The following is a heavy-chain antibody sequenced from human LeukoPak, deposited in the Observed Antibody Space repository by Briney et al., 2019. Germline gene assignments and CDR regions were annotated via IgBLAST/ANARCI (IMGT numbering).Heavy chain of an antibody. J-gene: IGHJ3*02. CDR3: AKGHRTWYFALDI. CDR1: GFTFSSYA. D-gene: IGHD6-13*01. V-gene: IGHV3-23*01. CDR2: ISDSGGST. Sequence: GGSLRLSCAASGFTFSSYAMSWVRQAPGKGLEWLSFISDSGGSTYYADSVKGRFTISRDNSKNTLYLQMNSLRAEDSAVYYCAKGHRTWYFALDIWGQGTMVTVSS.